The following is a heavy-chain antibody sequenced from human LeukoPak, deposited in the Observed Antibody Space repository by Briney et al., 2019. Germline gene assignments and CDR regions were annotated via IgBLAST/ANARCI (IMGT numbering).Heavy chain of an antibody. V-gene: IGHV3-64*01. CDR1: GFTFSSYA. Sequence: GGSLRLSCAASGFTFSSYAMHWVRQAPGKGLEYVSAISSNGGSTYYANSMKGRFTISRDNSKNTLYLQMGSLRAEDMAVYYCARAKFDYWGQGTLVTVSS. CDR2: ISSNGGST. CDR3: ARAKFDY. J-gene: IGHJ4*02.